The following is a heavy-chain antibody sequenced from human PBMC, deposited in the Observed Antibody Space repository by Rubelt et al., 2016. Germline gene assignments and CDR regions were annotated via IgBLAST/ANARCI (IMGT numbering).Heavy chain of an antibody. J-gene: IGHJ4*02. CDR1: GYTFTSYY. CDR2: INPSGGST. D-gene: IGHD3-10*01. V-gene: IGHV1-46*01. Sequence: QVQLVQSGAEVKKPGASVKVSCKASGYTFTSYYMHWVRQAPGQGLEWMGIINPSGGSTTYSSKFRGRATMTRDTSTGTVDMDLSSLRCEDAAVDYCARVGFYYESGSYVDWGQGTLVTVSS. CDR3: ARVGFYYESGSYVD.